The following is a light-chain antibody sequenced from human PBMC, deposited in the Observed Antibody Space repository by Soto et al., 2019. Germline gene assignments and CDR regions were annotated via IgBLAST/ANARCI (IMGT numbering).Light chain of an antibody. CDR1: SSDVGNYNY. CDR2: DVS. CDR3: CSYAGSYTLV. V-gene: IGLV2-11*01. J-gene: IGLJ3*02. Sequence: QSALTQPRSVSGSPGQSVTISCTGTSSDVGNYNYVSWYQQHPGKAPKVMIYDVSKRPSGVPDRFSGSRSGNTASLTISGLQAEDEAEYYCCSYAGSYTLVFGGGTKLTVL.